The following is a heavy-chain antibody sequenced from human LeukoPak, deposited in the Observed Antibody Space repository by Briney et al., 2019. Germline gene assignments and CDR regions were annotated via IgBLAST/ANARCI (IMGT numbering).Heavy chain of an antibody. J-gene: IGHJ5*02. CDR3: ARAGGIAAAGDWFDP. CDR1: GGSIPSYY. V-gene: IGHV4-59*01. D-gene: IGHD6-13*01. CDR2: IYYSGST. Sequence: SETLSLTCAVSGGSIPSYYWSWIRQPPGKGLEWIGYIYYSGSTNYNPSLKSRVTISVDTSKNQFSLKLSSVTAADTAVYYCARAGGIAAAGDWFDPWGQGTLVTVSS.